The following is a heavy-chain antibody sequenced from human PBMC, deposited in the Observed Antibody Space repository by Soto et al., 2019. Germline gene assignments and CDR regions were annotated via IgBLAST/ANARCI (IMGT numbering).Heavy chain of an antibody. Sequence: PWGSLRLSCAGSGFSFIDPYMSWFRQAPGKGLEWVAYISSSGSMKFYADSVRGRFTISRDNAENSVFLQMDSLTVEDTAVYYCARREGANGSWFDPWGQGTLVT. CDR2: ISSSGSMK. CDR3: ARREGANGSWFDP. V-gene: IGHV3-11*01. J-gene: IGHJ5*02. CDR1: GFSFIDPY. D-gene: IGHD2-8*01.